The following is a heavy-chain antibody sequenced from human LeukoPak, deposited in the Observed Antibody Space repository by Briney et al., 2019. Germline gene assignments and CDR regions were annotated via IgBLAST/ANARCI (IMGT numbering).Heavy chain of an antibody. CDR1: GDSISSGDYY. CDR2: VYYSGTT. D-gene: IGHD5-12*01. CDR3: VRDKSGYGEGDY. J-gene: IGHJ4*02. V-gene: IGHV4-30-4*01. Sequence: SETLSLTCTVSGDSISSGDYYWSWIRQPPGKGLEWIGYVYYSGTTYYNPSLKSRVIISVDMSKNQFSLTLSSVTAADTAVYYCVRDKSGYGEGDYWGLGTLVTVSS.